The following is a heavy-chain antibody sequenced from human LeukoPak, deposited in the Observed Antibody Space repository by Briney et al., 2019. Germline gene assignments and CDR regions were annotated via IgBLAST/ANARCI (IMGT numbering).Heavy chain of an antibody. D-gene: IGHD3-9*01. Sequence: GGSLRLSCAASGFTVSSNWMSWVRQAPGKGLEWVANVNQDESQKYYVDSVKGRFTISKDNAKNSLNLQMNSLRAEDTGVYYCARANDDIRGQGTLVTVSS. CDR1: GFTVSSNW. J-gene: IGHJ4*02. CDR3: ARANDDI. V-gene: IGHV3-7*01. CDR2: VNQDESQK.